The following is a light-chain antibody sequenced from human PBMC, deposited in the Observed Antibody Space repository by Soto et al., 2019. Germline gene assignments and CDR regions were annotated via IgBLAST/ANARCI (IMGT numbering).Light chain of an antibody. CDR1: QSVSSSY. J-gene: IGKJ4*01. Sequence: EIVLTQSPGTLSLSPGERATLSCRASQSVSSSYLAWYQQKPGQPPRLLIYGASSRATGIPDRFSGSGSATEFTLTISRLEPEDFAVYYCQQYCSSPFTFGGGTKVEIK. CDR2: GAS. V-gene: IGKV3-20*01. CDR3: QQYCSSPFT.